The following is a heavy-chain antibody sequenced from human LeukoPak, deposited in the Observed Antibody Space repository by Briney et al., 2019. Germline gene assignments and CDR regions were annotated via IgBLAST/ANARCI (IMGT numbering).Heavy chain of an antibody. CDR3: ASLGYSYGYGDDY. V-gene: IGHV4-34*01. J-gene: IGHJ4*02. CDR2: INHSGST. D-gene: IGHD5-18*01. CDR1: GGSFSGYY. Sequence: SETLSLTCAVYGGSFSGYYWSWIRQPPGKGLEWIGEINHSGSTNYNPSLKSRVTTSVDTSKNQFSLKLSSVTAADTAVYYCASLGYSYGYGDDYWGQGTLVTVSS.